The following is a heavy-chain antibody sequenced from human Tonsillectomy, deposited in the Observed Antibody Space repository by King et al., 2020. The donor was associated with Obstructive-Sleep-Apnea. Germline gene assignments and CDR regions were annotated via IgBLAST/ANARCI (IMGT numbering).Heavy chain of an antibody. CDR1: GYTFTNYA. V-gene: IGHV1-3*01. CDR2: INAGNGNT. Sequence: QLVQSGAEVKKSGASVKVSCKGSGYTFTNYAMHWVRQAPGQRLEWMGWINAGNGNTKYSQKFQGRVTIPRDTAAITAYMELSSLRSEDTAVYYCARGGAAQHFDYWGQGTLVTVSS. D-gene: IGHD6-6*01. CDR3: ARGGAAQHFDY. J-gene: IGHJ4*02.